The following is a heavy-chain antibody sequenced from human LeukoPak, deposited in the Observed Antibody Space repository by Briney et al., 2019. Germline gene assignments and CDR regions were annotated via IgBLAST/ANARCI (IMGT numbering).Heavy chain of an antibody. CDR1: GGSFSGYY. D-gene: IGHD6-19*01. Sequence: SETLSLTCAVYGGSFSGYYWSWIRQPPGKGLEWIGEINHSGSTNYNPSLKSRVTMSVDTSKNQFSLKLSSVTAADTAVYYCARDLPTLAVAGTYYYGMDVWGQGTTVTVSS. CDR2: INHSGST. V-gene: IGHV4-34*01. CDR3: ARDLPTLAVAGTYYYGMDV. J-gene: IGHJ6*02.